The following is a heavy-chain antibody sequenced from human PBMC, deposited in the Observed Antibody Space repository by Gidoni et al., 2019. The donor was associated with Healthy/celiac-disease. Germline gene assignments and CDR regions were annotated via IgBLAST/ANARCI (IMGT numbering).Heavy chain of an antibody. D-gene: IGHD3-10*01. CDR3: ARRGAKYYYYYGMDV. Sequence: QVQLQQWGAGLLKPSETLSLPCAVYGGSFSGYYWSWIRQPPGKGLEWIGEINHSGSTNYNPSLKSRVTISVDTSKNQFSLKLSSVTAADTAVYYCARRGAKYYYYYGMDVWGQGTTVTVSS. J-gene: IGHJ6*02. CDR1: GGSFSGYY. V-gene: IGHV4-34*01. CDR2: INHSGST.